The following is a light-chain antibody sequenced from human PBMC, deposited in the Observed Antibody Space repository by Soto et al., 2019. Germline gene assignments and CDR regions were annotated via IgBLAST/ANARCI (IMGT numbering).Light chain of an antibody. Sequence: QSLLTQPASVSGSPAQSITISCTGTSSDVGGYNYVSWYQHHPGKAPKLIIYEVSYRPSGVSNRFSGSKSGNTASLTISGLQADDEADYYCCSYTSTSPHVVGNGTKVTVL. V-gene: IGLV2-14*01. CDR2: EVS. CDR3: CSYTSTSPHV. J-gene: IGLJ1*01. CDR1: SSDVGGYNY.